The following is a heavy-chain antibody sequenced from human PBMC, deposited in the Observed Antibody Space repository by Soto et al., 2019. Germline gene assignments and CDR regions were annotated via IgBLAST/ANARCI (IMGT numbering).Heavy chain of an antibody. CDR3: ARDTSNCNTIVEVRNVFDI. J-gene: IGHJ3*02. CDR1: GYTFTSYD. CDR2: MNPNSGNT. V-gene: IGHV1-8*01. Sequence: ASVKVSCKASGYTFTSYDINWVRQATGQGLEWMGWMNPNSGNTGYAQKFQGRVTMTRNTSISTAYMELSSLRSEDTAVYYCARDTSNCNTIVEVRNVFDICGRGTMVP. D-gene: IGHD3-3*01.